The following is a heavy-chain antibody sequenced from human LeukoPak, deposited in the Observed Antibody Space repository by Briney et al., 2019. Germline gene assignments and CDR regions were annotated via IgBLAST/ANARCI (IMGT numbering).Heavy chain of an antibody. CDR3: AKDLGTRSVHDGFDI. V-gene: IGHV3-30*02. CDR2: IRYDGTNK. Sequence: APGSLTLSCAVSRFTFSSFCMHWVRHAPGEGLGWVAFIRYDGTNKYYTDSVKARFTISRDNSKKTLYLQMNSLRAEDTAVYYCAKDLGTRSVHDGFDIWGQGTLVTVSS. J-gene: IGHJ3*02. CDR1: RFTFSSFC. D-gene: IGHD1-1*01.